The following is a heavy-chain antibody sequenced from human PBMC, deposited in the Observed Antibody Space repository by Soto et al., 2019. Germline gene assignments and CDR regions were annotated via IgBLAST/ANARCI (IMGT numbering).Heavy chain of an antibody. V-gene: IGHV4-31*03. Sequence: SETPSLTCTVSGVSVSSDNYFWSWIRQHPGKGLEWIGYIDYIGRAYYNPSLKSRVTTSVDTSKNQFSLRLSSVTVSDTATYYCAPAVKSPEDYDAFDICGQRTAATVSS. CDR3: APAVKSPEDYDAFDI. CDR1: GVSVSSDNYF. CDR2: IDYIGRA. J-gene: IGHJ3*02. D-gene: IGHD4-17*01.